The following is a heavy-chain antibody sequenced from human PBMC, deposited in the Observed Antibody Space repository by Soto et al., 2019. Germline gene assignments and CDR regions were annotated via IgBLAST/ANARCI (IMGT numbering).Heavy chain of an antibody. Sequence: QVQLVQSGTEVKKPGSSVKVSCKASGDTFSFYTINWVRQAPGLGLEWVGRINPIVSMSNYAQKFQGRVSMTADKSTRTAYMELGGLRSDDTAMYFWAASYGSGYRAFDYWGQGALVIVSS. CDR1: GDTFSFYT. CDR3: AASYGSGYRAFDY. CDR2: INPIVSMS. J-gene: IGHJ4*02. V-gene: IGHV1-69*02. D-gene: IGHD3-10*01.